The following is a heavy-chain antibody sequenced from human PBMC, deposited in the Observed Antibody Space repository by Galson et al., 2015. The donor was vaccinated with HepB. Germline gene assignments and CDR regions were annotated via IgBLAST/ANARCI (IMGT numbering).Heavy chain of an antibody. D-gene: IGHD1-26*01. CDR1: GFTFSSYW. J-gene: IGHJ4*02. CDR2: IKQDGSEK. CDR3: AREYWDVEDY. V-gene: IGHV3-7*01. Sequence: SLRLSCAASGFTFSSYWMTWVRQAPGKGLEWVANIKQDGSEKYYVDSVKGRFTISRDNAKNSLYLQMNSLRGDDTAVYYCAREYWDVEDYWGQGTLVSVSS.